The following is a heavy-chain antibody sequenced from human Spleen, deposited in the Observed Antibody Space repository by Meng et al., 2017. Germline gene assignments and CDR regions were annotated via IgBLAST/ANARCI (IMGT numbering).Heavy chain of an antibody. CDR3: RTYDYDSSPFDY. J-gene: IGHJ4*02. CDR1: GFTFSSYA. CDR2: ISYDGSNK. Sequence: GGSLRLSCAASGFTFSSYAMHWVRQAPGKGLEWVAVISYDGSNKYYADSVKGRFTISRDNSKNTLYLQMNSLRAEDTAVYYCRTYDYDSSPFDYWGQGTLVTVSS. D-gene: IGHD3-22*01. V-gene: IGHV3-30*07.